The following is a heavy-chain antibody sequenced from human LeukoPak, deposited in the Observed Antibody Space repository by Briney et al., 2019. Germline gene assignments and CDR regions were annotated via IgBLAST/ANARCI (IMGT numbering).Heavy chain of an antibody. V-gene: IGHV5-51*01. CDR2: IHPGDSDT. CDR1: GYSFTRYW. D-gene: IGHD3-22*01. Sequence: GESLKISCKVEGYSFTRYWIGWVRQTPGKGLEWMEIIHPGDSDTKYSPSFQGQVTMSADKSISTAYLQWSSLKASDTAIYYCARHHYYDSSGYSNGAAFDIWGQGTMVTVSS. J-gene: IGHJ3*02. CDR3: ARHHYYDSSGYSNGAAFDI.